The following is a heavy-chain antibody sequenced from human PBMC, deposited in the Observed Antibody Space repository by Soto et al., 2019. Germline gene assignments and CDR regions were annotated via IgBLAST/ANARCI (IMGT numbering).Heavy chain of an antibody. CDR1: GFTFSSYW. CDR2: IKHDGSTR. D-gene: IGHD6-13*01. CDR3: ARDAAGESQKGFDP. J-gene: IGHJ5*02. Sequence: ESGGGLVQPGGSLRLSCAASGFTFSSYWMSWVRQAPGKGPEWVANIKHDGSTRYYVDSVRGRFTISRDNAKNSLYLQMNSLRAEDTAVYYCARDAAGESQKGFDPWGQGTLVTVSS. V-gene: IGHV3-7*01.